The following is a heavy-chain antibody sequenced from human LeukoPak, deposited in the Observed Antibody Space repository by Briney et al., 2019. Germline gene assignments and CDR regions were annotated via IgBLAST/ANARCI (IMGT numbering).Heavy chain of an antibody. CDR3: ARDSTGWQADSFDM. CDR2: IEQDGSDS. Sequence: PGGSLRLSCVASGFSFSNHRMSWVRQAPGKGLQWVADIEQDGSDSNYLDSVGGRFTISRDNGKNSLYLQMNSLRVEDTALYFCARDSTGWQADSFDMWGQGTMVTVSS. V-gene: IGHV3-7*01. CDR1: GFSFSNHR. J-gene: IGHJ3*02. D-gene: IGHD2-8*02.